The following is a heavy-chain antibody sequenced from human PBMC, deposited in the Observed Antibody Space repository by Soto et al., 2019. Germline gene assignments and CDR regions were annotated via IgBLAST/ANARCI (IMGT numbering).Heavy chain of an antibody. J-gene: IGHJ5*02. D-gene: IGHD3-10*01. V-gene: IGHV3-48*03. CDR3: ARLPGDHESWFDP. Sequence: PXVSLRLSFAASGFTFSNYEVNWVRQAPGKGLEWISYISSSGSTIYYADSVKGRFTISRDNAKNSLFLQMNSLRAEDTAPYFCARLPGDHESWFDPWGQGTLVTVSS. CDR1: GFTFSNYE. CDR2: ISSSGSTI.